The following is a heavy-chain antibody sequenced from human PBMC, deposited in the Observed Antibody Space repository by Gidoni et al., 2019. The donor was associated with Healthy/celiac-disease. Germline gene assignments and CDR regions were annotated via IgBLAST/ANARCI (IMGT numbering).Heavy chain of an antibody. CDR3: AKGSFPSSNWVPFGY. D-gene: IGHD6-13*01. CDR1: GFTFRSYA. J-gene: IGHJ4*02. V-gene: IGHV3-23*01. Sequence: EVQLLESGGGLVQPGGSLRLSCAASGFTFRSYAMSWVRQAPGKRLEWVSAISGSGGSTYYADSVKGRFTISRDNSKNTLYLQMNSLRAEDTAVYYCAKGSFPSSNWVPFGYWGQGTLVTVSS. CDR2: ISGSGGST.